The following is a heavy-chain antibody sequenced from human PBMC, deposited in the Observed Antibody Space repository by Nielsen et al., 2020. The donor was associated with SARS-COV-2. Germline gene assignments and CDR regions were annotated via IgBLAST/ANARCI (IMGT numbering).Heavy chain of an antibody. CDR1: GFTFDDYA. CDR3: ARSPGYNYFDY. CDR2: ISWNSGSI. Sequence: SLKISCAASGFTFDDYAMHWVRQAPGKGLEWVSGISWNSGSIGYADSVKGRFTISRDNAKNSLYLQMNSLRSDDTAVYYCARSPGYNYFDYWGQGTLVTVSS. V-gene: IGHV3-9*01. D-gene: IGHD5-12*01. J-gene: IGHJ4*02.